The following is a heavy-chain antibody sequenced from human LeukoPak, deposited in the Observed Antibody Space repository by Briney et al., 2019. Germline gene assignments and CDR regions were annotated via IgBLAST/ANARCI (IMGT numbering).Heavy chain of an antibody. CDR1: GFTFSSYA. J-gene: IGHJ4*02. V-gene: IGHV3-48*02. D-gene: IGHD4-17*01. CDR3: ARGKIGYYYGDYDGY. Sequence: GGSLRLSCAASGFTFSSYAMSWGRQAPGKGLEWVSYISTISSTKYYADSVKGRFTISRDNAKNSLYLQMNRLRDEDTGVYYCARGKIGYYYGDYDGYWGQGTLVTVSS. CDR2: ISTISSTK.